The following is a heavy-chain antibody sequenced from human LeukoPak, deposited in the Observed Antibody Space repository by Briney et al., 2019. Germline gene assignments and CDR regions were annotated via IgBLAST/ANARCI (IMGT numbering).Heavy chain of an antibody. V-gene: IGHV4-34*01. Sequence: SETLSLTCAVYGGSFSGYYWSWIRQPPGKGLEWIGDIYYSGSTNYNPSLKSRVTISVDTSKNQFSLKLSSVTAADTAVYYCARGSLRITMVRVVIIAFIFDDWGQGTLVTVSS. CDR1: GGSFSGYY. CDR2: IYYSGST. J-gene: IGHJ4*02. CDR3: ARGSLRITMVRVVIIAFIFDD. D-gene: IGHD3-10*01.